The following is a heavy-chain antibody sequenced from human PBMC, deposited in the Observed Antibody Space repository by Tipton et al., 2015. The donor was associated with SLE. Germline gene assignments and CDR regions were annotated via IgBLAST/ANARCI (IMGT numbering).Heavy chain of an antibody. Sequence: LWSRVTISVDTSKNQFSLKLSSVTAADTAVYYCARVPAFYYYYMDVWGKGTTVTVSS. V-gene: IGHV4-59*01. D-gene: IGHD2-2*01. CDR3: ARVPAFYYYYMDV. J-gene: IGHJ6*03.